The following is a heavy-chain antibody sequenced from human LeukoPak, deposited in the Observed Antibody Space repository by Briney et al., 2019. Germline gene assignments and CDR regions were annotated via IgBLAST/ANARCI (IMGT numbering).Heavy chain of an antibody. J-gene: IGHJ4*02. Sequence: GGSLRLSCAASGFTFSTYAMSWVRQTPGKGLEWVSVISGSGVSSYYADSVKGRFTISRDNAKNSLYLQMNSLRAEDTTVYYCARGLRGGGSSSWYFDYWGQGTLVTVSS. CDR2: ISGSGVSS. V-gene: IGHV3-23*01. CDR1: GFTFSTYA. CDR3: ARGLRGGGSSSWYFDY. D-gene: IGHD6-13*01.